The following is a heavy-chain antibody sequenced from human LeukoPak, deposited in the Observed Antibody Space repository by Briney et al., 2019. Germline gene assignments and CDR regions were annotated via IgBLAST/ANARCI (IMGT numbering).Heavy chain of an antibody. D-gene: IGHD3-22*01. CDR2: IYTSGST. Sequence: SETLSLTCTVSGGSISSYYWSWIRQPAGKGLEWIGRIYTSGSTNYNPSLKSRVTISVDKSKNQFSLKLSSVTAADTAVYYCAREGYYNSSGYPDVFNIGGKGKMVTVFS. V-gene: IGHV4-4*07. CDR1: GGSISSYY. J-gene: IGHJ3*02. CDR3: AREGYYNSSGYPDVFNI.